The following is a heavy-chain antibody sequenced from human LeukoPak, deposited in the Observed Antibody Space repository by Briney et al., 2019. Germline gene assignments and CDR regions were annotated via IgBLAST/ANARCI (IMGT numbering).Heavy chain of an antibody. Sequence: ASVKVSCKASGYTFTSYDINWVRQATGQGLEWMGWISAYNGNTNYAQKLQGRVTMTTDTSTSTAYMELRSLRSDDTAVYYCARSYDSSGYLVGGGDYWGQGTLVTVSS. CDR3: ARSYDSSGYLVGGGDY. CDR2: ISAYNGNT. D-gene: IGHD3-22*01. J-gene: IGHJ4*02. CDR1: GYTFTSYD. V-gene: IGHV1-18*01.